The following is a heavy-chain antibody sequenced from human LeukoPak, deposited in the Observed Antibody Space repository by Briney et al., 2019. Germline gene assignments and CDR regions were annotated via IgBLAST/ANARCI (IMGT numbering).Heavy chain of an antibody. Sequence: GASVKVSCKASGGTFSSYAISWVRQAPGQGLEWMGRIIPILGIANYAQKFQGRVTITAAKSTSTAYMELSSLRSEDTAVYYCARAYGDGSGYFSCWGQGTLVTVSS. CDR3: ARAYGDGSGYFSC. CDR1: GGTFSSYA. CDR2: IIPILGIA. J-gene: IGHJ4*02. V-gene: IGHV1-69*04. D-gene: IGHD3-22*01.